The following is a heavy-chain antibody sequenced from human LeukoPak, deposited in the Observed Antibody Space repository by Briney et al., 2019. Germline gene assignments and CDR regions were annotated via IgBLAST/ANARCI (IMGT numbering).Heavy chain of an antibody. J-gene: IGHJ4*02. V-gene: IGHV3-7*01. CDR1: GFPFSSYW. Sequence: HPGGSLRLSCVASGFPFSSYWMTWVRQAPGKGLEWVANIKQDGSKKSYVDSVKGRFTISRDNAKNSLYLQMNSLRAEDTAVYYCARDRGARNSRDGYNGTPIGYWGQGTLVTVSS. D-gene: IGHD5-24*01. CDR2: IKQDGSKK. CDR3: ARDRGARNSRDGYNGTPIGY.